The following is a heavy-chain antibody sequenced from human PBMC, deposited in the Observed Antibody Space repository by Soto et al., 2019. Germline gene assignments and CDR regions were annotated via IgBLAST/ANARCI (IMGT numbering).Heavy chain of an antibody. V-gene: IGHV1-18*04. D-gene: IGHD3-3*01. CDR2: VRPYNGDT. J-gene: IGHJ4*02. CDR3: VRRRFYDFWSPYYYFAY. CDR1: GYVFTSFG. Sequence: ASVKVSCKTSGYVFTSFGISWVRQAPGQGLEWMGWVRPYNGDTKYAQKFQGRVTMPSDTATTTGYMELRGLRFDDTAVYYCVRRRFYDFWSPYYYFAYGGQGTRVTASS.